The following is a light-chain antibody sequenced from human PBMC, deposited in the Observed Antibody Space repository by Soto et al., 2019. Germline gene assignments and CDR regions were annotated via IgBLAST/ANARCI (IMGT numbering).Light chain of an antibody. J-gene: IGKJ4*01. V-gene: IGKV1D-12*01. Sequence: DIQMTQSPSAVSASVGDRVTITCRASQDGSTWLAWYQQQSGKAPNLLIYGASTLQSGVTSRFSGSGSGTDFNITIISLQPEDIATYYCQQAHSFPLTFGGGTRVEIK. CDR2: GAS. CDR3: QQAHSFPLT. CDR1: QDGSTW.